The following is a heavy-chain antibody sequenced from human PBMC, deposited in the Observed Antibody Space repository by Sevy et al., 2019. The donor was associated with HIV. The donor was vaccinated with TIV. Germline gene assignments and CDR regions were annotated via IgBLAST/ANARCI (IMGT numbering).Heavy chain of an antibody. CDR2: TYYRSKWYN. Sequence: SETLSLTCAISGDSVSSNSAAWNWIRQSPSRGLEWLGRTYYRSKWYNDYAVSVKSRITINPDTSKNQFSLQLNSVTPEDTAVYYCARQDGNSSSGEFDYWGQGTLVTVSS. V-gene: IGHV6-1*01. J-gene: IGHJ4*02. CDR3: ARQDGNSSSGEFDY. D-gene: IGHD6-13*01. CDR1: GDSVSSNSAA.